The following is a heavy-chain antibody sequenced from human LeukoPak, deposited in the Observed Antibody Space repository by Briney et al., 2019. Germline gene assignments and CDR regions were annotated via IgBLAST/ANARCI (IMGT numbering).Heavy chain of an antibody. D-gene: IGHD2-8*02. Sequence: ASVKVSCKASGYTFTGYYMHWVRQAPGQGLEWMGWINPNSGGTNYAQKFQGRVTMTRDTSISTAYMELSRLRSDDTAVYYCARVLVSTGTGYYYYYMDVWGKGTTVTVSS. CDR2: INPNSGGT. CDR3: ARVLVSTGTGYYYYYMDV. CDR1: GYTFTGYY. J-gene: IGHJ6*03. V-gene: IGHV1-2*02.